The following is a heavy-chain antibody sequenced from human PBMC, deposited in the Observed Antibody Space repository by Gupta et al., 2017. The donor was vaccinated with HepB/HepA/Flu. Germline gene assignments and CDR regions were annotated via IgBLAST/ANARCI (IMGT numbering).Heavy chain of an antibody. V-gene: IGHV3-7*01. J-gene: IGHJ5*02. CDR1: GFTFSDFW. CDR2: IKKDGSEK. D-gene: IGHD6-13*01. CDR3: ARPGFAAAATFGWFNP. Sequence: EVQLVESGGDLVQPGGSLRLSCAASGFTFSDFWMSWVRQAPGKGLEWVANIKKDGSEKYYVDSGKGRFIISRENAKNSLYLQMNSLRVEDTAGYYCARPGFAAAATFGWFNPWGQGTLVTVSS.